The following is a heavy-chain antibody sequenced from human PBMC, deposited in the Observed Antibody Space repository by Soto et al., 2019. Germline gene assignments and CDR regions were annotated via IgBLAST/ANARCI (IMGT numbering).Heavy chain of an antibody. V-gene: IGHV1-69*08. Sequence: QVQLVQSGAEVKKPGSSVKVSCKASGGTFSSYTISWVRQAPGQGLEWMGRIIPILGIANYAQKFQGRVTITADKSTSTAYMELSSLRSEDTAVYYCARDNTVMQAAAGLNWFDPWGQGTLVTVSS. CDR2: IIPILGIA. CDR1: GGTFSSYT. CDR3: ARDNTVMQAAAGLNWFDP. J-gene: IGHJ5*02. D-gene: IGHD6-13*01.